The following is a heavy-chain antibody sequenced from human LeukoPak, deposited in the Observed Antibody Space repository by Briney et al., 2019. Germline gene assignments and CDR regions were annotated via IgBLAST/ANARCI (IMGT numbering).Heavy chain of an antibody. J-gene: IGHJ4*02. Sequence: GESLRLSCAASGFNFSSYGMHWVRQAAGKGLEWVAFIRYDGSNKYYADSVKGRFTISRDNAKNSLYLQMNSLRAEDTALYYCARAGLYNWNYEGTAYFDYWGQGTLVTVSS. CDR1: GFNFSSYG. CDR3: ARAGLYNWNYEGTAYFDY. CDR2: IRYDGSNK. V-gene: IGHV3-30*02. D-gene: IGHD1-7*01.